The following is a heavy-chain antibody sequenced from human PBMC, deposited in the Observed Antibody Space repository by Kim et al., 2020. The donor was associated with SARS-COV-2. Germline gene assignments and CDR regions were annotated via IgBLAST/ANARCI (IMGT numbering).Heavy chain of an antibody. Sequence: SETLSLTCAVYGGSFSGYYWSWIRQPPGKGLEWIGEINHSGSTNYNPSLKSRVTISVDTSKNQFSLKLSSVTAADTAVYYCARFGGSGWPYYFDYWGQGTLVTVSS. V-gene: IGHV4-34*01. J-gene: IGHJ4*02. CDR1: GGSFSGYY. D-gene: IGHD6-19*01. CDR3: ARFGGSGWPYYFDY. CDR2: INHSGST.